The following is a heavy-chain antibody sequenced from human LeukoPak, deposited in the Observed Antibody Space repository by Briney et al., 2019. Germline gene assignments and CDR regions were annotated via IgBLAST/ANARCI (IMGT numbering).Heavy chain of an antibody. CDR3: ARDTMTTVTRYYYYYGMDV. D-gene: IGHD4-17*01. V-gene: IGHV1-69*13. CDR1: GGTFSSYA. CDR2: IIPIFGTA. Sequence: SVKVSYKASGGTFSSYAISWVRQAPGQGLEWMGGIIPIFGTANYAQKFQGRVTITADESTSTAYMELSSLRSEDTAVYYCARDTMTTVTRYYYYYGMDVWGQGTTVTVSS. J-gene: IGHJ6*02.